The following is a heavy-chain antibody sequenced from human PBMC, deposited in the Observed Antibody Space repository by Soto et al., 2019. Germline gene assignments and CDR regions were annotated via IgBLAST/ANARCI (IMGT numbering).Heavy chain of an antibody. J-gene: IGHJ6*03. D-gene: IGHD3-3*01. Sequence: SETLSLTCTVSGGSISSSSYYWGWIRQPPGKGLEWIGSIYYSGSTYYNPSLKSRVTISVDTSKNQFSLKLSSVTAADTAVYYCARQFLEWLWVMDVWGKGTTVTVSS. CDR1: GGSISSSSYY. CDR3: ARQFLEWLWVMDV. CDR2: IYYSGST. V-gene: IGHV4-39*01.